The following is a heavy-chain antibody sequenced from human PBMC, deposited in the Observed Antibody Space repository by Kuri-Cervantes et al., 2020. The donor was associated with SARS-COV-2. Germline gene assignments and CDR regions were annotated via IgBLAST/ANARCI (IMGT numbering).Heavy chain of an antibody. V-gene: IGHV3-23*01. CDR3: AEGGNRDNWFDP. J-gene: IGHJ5*02. CDR1: GFTFSSYA. CDR2: ISGSGGST. Sequence: GGSLRLSCAASGFTFSSYAMSWVRQAPGKGLEWVSAISGSGGSTYYADSVKGRFTISRDNSKNTLYLQMNSLRAEDTAVYYCAEGGNRDNWFDPWGQGTLVTVSS. D-gene: IGHD1-14*01.